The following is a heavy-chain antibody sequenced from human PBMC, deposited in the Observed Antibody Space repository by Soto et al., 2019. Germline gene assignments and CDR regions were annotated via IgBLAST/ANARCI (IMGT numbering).Heavy chain of an antibody. V-gene: IGHV3-7*01. CDR2: IKQDGSEK. Sequence: VGSLRLSCAASGFTFSSYWMSWVRQAPGKGLEWVANIKQDGSEKYYVDSVKGRFTISRDNAKNSLYLQMNSLRAEDAAVYYCARSRLGYCTNGVCFDYYYYYGMDVWGQGTTVTVSS. CDR3: ARSRLGYCTNGVCFDYYYYYGMDV. J-gene: IGHJ6*02. D-gene: IGHD2-8*01. CDR1: GFTFSSYW.